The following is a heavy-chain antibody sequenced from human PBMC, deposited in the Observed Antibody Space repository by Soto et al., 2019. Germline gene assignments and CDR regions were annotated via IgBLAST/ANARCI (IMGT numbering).Heavy chain of an antibody. CDR3: ARDRKYSSSTFDY. CDR2: IWYDGSNK. V-gene: IGHV3-33*01. CDR1: GFTFSSYG. J-gene: IGHJ4*02. D-gene: IGHD6-6*01. Sequence: GGSLRLSCAASGFTFSSYGMHWVRQAPGKGLEWVGVIWYDGSNKYYADSVKGRFTISRDNSKNTLYLQMNSLRAEDTAVYYCARDRKYSSSTFDYWGQGTLVTVSS.